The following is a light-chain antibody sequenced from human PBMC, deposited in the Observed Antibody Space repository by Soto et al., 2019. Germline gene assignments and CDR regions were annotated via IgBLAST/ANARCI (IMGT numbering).Light chain of an antibody. V-gene: IGKV1-5*01. CDR3: LQYHTYQT. CDR1: QSISPW. Sequence: DIQMSQSPSTLSASVGDRVTITCRASQSISPWLAWYQQKPGKAPKLLIFDASNLESGVPSRFSGSGSGTEFTLTISSLQPDDFATYYCLQYHTYQTFGQGTKVEVK. J-gene: IGKJ1*01. CDR2: DAS.